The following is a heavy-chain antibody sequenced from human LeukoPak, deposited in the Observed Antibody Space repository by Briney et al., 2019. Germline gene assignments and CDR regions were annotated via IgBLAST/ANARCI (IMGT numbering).Heavy chain of an antibody. J-gene: IGHJ4*02. CDR1: GFTFSSYS. CDR3: ARGLWESWYLYFDN. CDR2: ISSTSSAI. D-gene: IGHD3-16*01. V-gene: IGHV3-48*04. Sequence: QLGGSLRLSCAASGFTFSSYSMNWVRQAPGKGLEWLSYISSTSSAIYYADSLKGRFTISRDNAKNSLYLQMNSLSADDTAVYYCARGLWESWYLYFDNWGQGTLVTVSS.